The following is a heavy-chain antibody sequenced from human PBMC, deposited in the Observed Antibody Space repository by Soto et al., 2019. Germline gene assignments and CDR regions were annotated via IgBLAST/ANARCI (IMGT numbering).Heavy chain of an antibody. J-gene: IGHJ6*02. Sequence: QVQLVESGGGVVQPGRSLRLSCAASGFTFSTYAMQWVRQPPGKGLDWVALISYDGSEKDYADSVQGRFTVSRDNSKNTLYLEMNSLRVEDTAIYYCARPAVAVYYYGMDVWGRGTTLTVAS. V-gene: IGHV3-30-3*01. CDR1: GFTFSTYA. CDR3: ARPAVAVYYYGMDV. D-gene: IGHD6-19*01. CDR2: ISYDGSEK.